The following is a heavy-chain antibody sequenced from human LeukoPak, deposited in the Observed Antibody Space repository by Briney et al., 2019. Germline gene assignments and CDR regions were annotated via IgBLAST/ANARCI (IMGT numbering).Heavy chain of an antibody. CDR2: ISAYNGNT. V-gene: IGHV1-18*01. CDR3: AREIGDSGSLGGPWFDP. CDR1: GYTFTSYG. J-gene: IGHJ5*02. D-gene: IGHD1-26*01. Sequence: ASVTVSCKASGYTFTSYGISWVRQAPGQGLEWMGWISAYNGNTNYAQKLQGRVTMTTDTSTSTAYMELRSLRSDDTAVYYCAREIGDSGSLGGPWFDPWGQGTLVTVSS.